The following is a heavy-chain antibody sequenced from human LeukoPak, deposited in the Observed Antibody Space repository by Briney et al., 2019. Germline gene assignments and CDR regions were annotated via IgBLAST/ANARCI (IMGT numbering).Heavy chain of an antibody. J-gene: IGHJ4*02. CDR3: ATNAGYSSPDF. D-gene: IGHD6-13*01. Sequence: RSGGSLRLSCAASGFTFRDYSMDWVRQAPGKGLEWVSSISSSSIYIYYADSVKGRFTISRDNAKNSLYLQMNSLRAEDTAVYYCATNAGYSSPDFWGQGTLVTVSS. V-gene: IGHV3-21*01. CDR2: ISSSSIYI. CDR1: GFTFRDYS.